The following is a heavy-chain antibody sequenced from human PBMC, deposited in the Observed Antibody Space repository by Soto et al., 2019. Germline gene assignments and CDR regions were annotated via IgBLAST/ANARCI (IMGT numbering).Heavy chain of an antibody. Sequence: ASVKXSCKASGYTFTGYYMHWVRQAPGQGLEWMGWINPNSGGTNYSQKFQGRVTITRDTSASTAYMELSSLRSEDTAVYYCARDLVYSSGSLDYWGQGTLVTVSS. CDR1: GYTFTGYY. D-gene: IGHD6-19*01. CDR2: INPNSGGT. CDR3: ARDLVYSSGSLDY. V-gene: IGHV1-2*02. J-gene: IGHJ4*02.